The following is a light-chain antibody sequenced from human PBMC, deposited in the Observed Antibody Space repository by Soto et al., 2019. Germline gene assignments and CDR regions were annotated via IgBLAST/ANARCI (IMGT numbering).Light chain of an antibody. CDR2: GAS. V-gene: IGKV3-15*01. CDR1: QILLHSRGDNY. J-gene: IGKJ4*01. CDR3: QQYDKWPPT. Sequence: DIVLTQSKLSLSVTPGEPASISCRSSQILLHSRGDNYLDWYQQRPGQAPRLLIYGASTRATGVPVRFRGGGSGTEFTLTISGLQSEDFAVYCCQQYDKWPPTFGGGTKVDIK.